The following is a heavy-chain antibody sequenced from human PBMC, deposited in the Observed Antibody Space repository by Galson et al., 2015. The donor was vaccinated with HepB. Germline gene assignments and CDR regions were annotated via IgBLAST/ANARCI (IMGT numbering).Heavy chain of an antibody. CDR2: ISYDGSNK. J-gene: IGHJ5*02. V-gene: IGHV3-30*04. CDR1: GFTFSSYA. Sequence: SLRLSCAASGFTFSSYAMHWVRQAPGKGLEWVAVISYDGSNKSSADSVRGRFTTSRDNSKNTLDLQMNSLRVEDTAMYYCARVPFTWGQGALVTVSS. D-gene: IGHD3-3*02. CDR3: ARVPFT.